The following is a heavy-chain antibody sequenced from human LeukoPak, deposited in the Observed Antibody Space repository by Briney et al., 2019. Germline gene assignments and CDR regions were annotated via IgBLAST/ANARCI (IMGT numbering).Heavy chain of an antibody. D-gene: IGHD5-18*01. V-gene: IGHV1-2*02. J-gene: IGHJ3*02. Sequence: ASVKVSCKASGYSFTAYYMHWVRQAPGQGLEWMGWINPNSGGANYAQKFQGRVTMTRDTSISTANMELNRLRSDDTAVYYCARDRRGYSYGLGAFDIWGQGTMVPSLQ. CDR3: ARDRRGYSYGLGAFDI. CDR2: INPNSGGA. CDR1: GYSFTAYY.